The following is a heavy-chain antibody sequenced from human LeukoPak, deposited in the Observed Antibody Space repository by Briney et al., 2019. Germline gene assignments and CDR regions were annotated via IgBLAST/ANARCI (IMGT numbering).Heavy chain of an antibody. CDR2: IYYSGST. V-gene: IGHV4-31*03. J-gene: IGHJ6*02. Sequence: SETLSLTCTVSGGSISSGGYYWSWIRQHPGKGLEWIGYIYYSGSTYYNPSLKSRVTISVDTSKNQFSLKLSSVTAADTAVYYCARDGTGVVIGRNHYYYYGMDVWGQGTTVTVSS. CDR1: GGSISSGGYY. CDR3: ARDGTGVVIGRNHYYYYGMDV. D-gene: IGHD3-3*01.